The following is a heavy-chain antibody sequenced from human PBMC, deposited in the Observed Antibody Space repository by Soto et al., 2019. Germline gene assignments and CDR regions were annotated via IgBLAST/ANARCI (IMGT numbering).Heavy chain of an antibody. J-gene: IGHJ5*02. CDR2: INSNGDTT. CDR3: ARGVFDDHVGYWFDP. V-gene: IGHV3-64*07. CDR1: GFTFSSYP. Sequence: EVQLVESGGGLVQPGGSLRLSCVGSGFTFSSYPIHWVRQAPGKGLEYVSAINSNGDTTYYGDSVQDRFSIYRDNSKNTVYLQMGRLRTDDTAVYYCARGVFDDHVGYWFDPWGQGTLVTVSS. D-gene: IGHD2-15*01.